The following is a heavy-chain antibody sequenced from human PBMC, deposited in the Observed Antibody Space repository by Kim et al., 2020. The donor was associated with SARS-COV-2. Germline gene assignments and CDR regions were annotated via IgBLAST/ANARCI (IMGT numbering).Heavy chain of an antibody. V-gene: IGHV3-21*01. J-gene: IGHJ6*03. Sequence: GGSLRLSCAASGFTFSSYSMNWVRQAPGKGLEWVSSITSSSSYIYYADSVKGRFTISRDNAKNSLYLQMNSLRAEDTAVYYCARGPKINYEPDYSYYYMDVWGKGTTVTVSS. CDR2: ITSSSSYI. CDR3: ARGPKINYEPDYSYYYMDV. D-gene: IGHD3-3*01. CDR1: GFTFSSYS.